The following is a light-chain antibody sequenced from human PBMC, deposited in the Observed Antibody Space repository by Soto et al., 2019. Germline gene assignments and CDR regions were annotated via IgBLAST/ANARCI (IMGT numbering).Light chain of an antibody. V-gene: IGLV1-40*01. J-gene: IGLJ2*01. CDR1: SSNIGSDYH. CDR2: GIN. CDR3: QSYDSCLRAF. Sequence: QSVLTQPPSVSGAPGQRVTISCTGSSSNIGSDYHVHWYQHLPGKAPKLLIYGINNRPSGVPDRFSGSRSGTSVALTITGLQAEDEAYYYCQSYDSCLRAFFGGGTKLTVL.